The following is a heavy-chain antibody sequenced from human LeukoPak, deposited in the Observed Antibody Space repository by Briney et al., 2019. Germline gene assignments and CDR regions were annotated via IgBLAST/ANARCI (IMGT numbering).Heavy chain of an antibody. CDR1: GGSISSYY. CDR3: ARSYRGPFQGADY. D-gene: IGHD3-10*01. Sequence: SETLSLTCTVSGGSISSYYWSWIRQPPGKGLEWIGYIYYSGSTNYNPSLKSRVTISVDTSKNQFSLKLSSVTAADTAVYYCARSYRGPFQGADYWGQGTLVTVSS. J-gene: IGHJ4*02. CDR2: IYYSGST. V-gene: IGHV4-59*12.